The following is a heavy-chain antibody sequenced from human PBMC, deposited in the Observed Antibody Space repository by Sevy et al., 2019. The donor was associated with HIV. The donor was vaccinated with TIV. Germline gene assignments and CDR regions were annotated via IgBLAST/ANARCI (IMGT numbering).Heavy chain of an antibody. CDR2: INPNSGGT. CDR1: GYTFTGYY. CDR3: ASMRIAAAGTRELDY. V-gene: IGHV1-2*02. D-gene: IGHD6-13*01. J-gene: IGHJ4*02. Sequence: ASVKVSCKASGYTFTGYYMHWVRQAPGQGLEWMGWINPNSGGTNYAQKFQDRVTMTRDTSISTAYMELSRLRSDDTAVYYCASMRIAAAGTRELDYWGQGTLVTVSS.